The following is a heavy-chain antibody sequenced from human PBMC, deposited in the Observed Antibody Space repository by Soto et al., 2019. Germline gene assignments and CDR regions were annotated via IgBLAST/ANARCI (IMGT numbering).Heavy chain of an antibody. CDR2: IWYDGTNK. D-gene: IGHD3-10*01. CDR1: GFTFSAYG. J-gene: IGHJ4*02. Sequence: GGSLRLSCAASGFTFSAYGMYWVRQAPGKGLEWVAVIWYDGTNKYYADSVKGRFTISRDNSKNMLYLQMNSLRAEDTAVYYCARDRNYYGSGSSAIDDWGQGTLVTVSS. CDR3: ARDRNYYGSGSSAIDD. V-gene: IGHV3-33*08.